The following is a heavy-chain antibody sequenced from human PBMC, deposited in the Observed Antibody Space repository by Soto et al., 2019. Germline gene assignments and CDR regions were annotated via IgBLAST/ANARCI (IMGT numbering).Heavy chain of an antibody. CDR2: ISWNSGSV. J-gene: IGHJ6*03. D-gene: IGHD2-15*01. V-gene: IGHV3-9*01. CDR1: GFTFDDYA. Sequence: EVQLMESGGGLVQPGRSLRLSCAASGFTFDDYAMHWVRQAPGKGLEWVSSISWNSGSVAYADSVKGRFTISRDNAENSLYLQMNSLRPEDTALYYCAKNPSFQLVGHYMDVWGKGTTVTVSS. CDR3: AKNPSFQLVGHYMDV.